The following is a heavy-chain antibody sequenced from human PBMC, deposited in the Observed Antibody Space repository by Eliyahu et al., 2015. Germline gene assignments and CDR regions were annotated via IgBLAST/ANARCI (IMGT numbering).Heavy chain of an antibody. Sequence: QLQLQESGPGLVRPSETLSLTCTVSXDPIGSDSLYWGWIRQPPGKGLEWIGNIYHSGTTFYNPSLKSRLTISVDTSKSQFSLKLSSVTAADAALYYCARLEDNRHFDLWGRGTLVIVSS. CDR1: XDPIGSDSLY. CDR2: IYHSGTT. D-gene: IGHD1-14*01. J-gene: IGHJ2*01. V-gene: IGHV4-39*01. CDR3: ARLEDNRHFDL.